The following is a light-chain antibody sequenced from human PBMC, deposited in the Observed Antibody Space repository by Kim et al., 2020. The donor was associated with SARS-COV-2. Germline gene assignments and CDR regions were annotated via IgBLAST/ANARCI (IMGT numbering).Light chain of an antibody. J-gene: IGLJ1*01. CDR1: SSNIGSNY. Sequence: RFTISCSGSSSNIGSNYVYWYQQLPGTAPKLLIYRNNQRPSGVPDRFSGSKSGTSASLAISGLRSEDEADYYCAAWDDSLSGLYVFGTGTKVTVL. CDR2: RNN. CDR3: AAWDDSLSGLYV. V-gene: IGLV1-47*01.